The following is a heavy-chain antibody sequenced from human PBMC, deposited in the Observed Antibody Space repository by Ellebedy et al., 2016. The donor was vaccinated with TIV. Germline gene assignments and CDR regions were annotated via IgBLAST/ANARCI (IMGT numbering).Heavy chain of an antibody. CDR3: ARARDGSSTLGGAFNP. D-gene: IGHD6-6*01. Sequence: SETLSLXXTVSGGSISSGGYYWSWIRQHPGKGLEWIGYIYYSGSTYYNPSLKSRVTISVDTSKNQFSLKLSSVTAADTAVYYCARARDGSSTLGGAFNPWGQGTLVTVSS. CDR2: IYYSGST. CDR1: GGSISSGGYY. J-gene: IGHJ5*02. V-gene: IGHV4-31*03.